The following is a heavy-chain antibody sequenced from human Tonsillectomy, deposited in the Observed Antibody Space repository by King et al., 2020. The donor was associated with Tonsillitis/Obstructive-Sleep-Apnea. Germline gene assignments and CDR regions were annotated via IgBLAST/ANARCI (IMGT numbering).Heavy chain of an antibody. J-gene: IGHJ4*02. V-gene: IGHV3-33*01. D-gene: IGHD1/OR15-1a*01. CDR2: IWYDAINK. CDR3: ARGGEQAFDY. Sequence: VQLVESGGGVVQPGRSLRLSCAASGFTFTNFGMHWVRQAPGKGLEWVAVIWYDAINKYYADSVKGRFTISRDNSKNTVSLQMNSLRADDTAVYYCARGGEQAFDYWGQGTLVTVSS. CDR1: GFTFTNFG.